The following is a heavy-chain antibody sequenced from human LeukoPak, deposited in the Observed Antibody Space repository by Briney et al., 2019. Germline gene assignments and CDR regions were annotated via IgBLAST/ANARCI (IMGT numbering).Heavy chain of an antibody. CDR3: ARGLGYCTNGVCYDAFDI. CDR2: ISYDGSNK. V-gene: IGHV3-30-3*01. J-gene: IGHJ3*02. CDR1: GFTFSSYA. D-gene: IGHD2-8*01. Sequence: PGGSLRLSCAASGFTFSSYAMHWVRQAPGKGLEWVAVISYDGSNKYYADSVKGRFTISRDNSKNTLYLQMNSLRAEDTAVYYCARGLGYCTNGVCYDAFDIWGQGTMVTVSS.